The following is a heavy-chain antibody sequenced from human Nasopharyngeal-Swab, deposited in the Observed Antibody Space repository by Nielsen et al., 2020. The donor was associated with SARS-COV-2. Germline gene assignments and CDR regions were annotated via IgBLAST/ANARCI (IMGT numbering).Heavy chain of an antibody. CDR3: ARHKLSGIAVAGAAVNWFDP. J-gene: IGHJ5*02. D-gene: IGHD6-19*01. V-gene: IGHV4-39*01. Sequence: WIRQAPGKGLEWIGSIYYSGSTYYNPSLKSRVTISVDTSKNQFSLKLSSVTAADTAVYYCARHKLSGIAVAGAAVNWFDPWGQGTLVTVSS. CDR2: IYYSGST.